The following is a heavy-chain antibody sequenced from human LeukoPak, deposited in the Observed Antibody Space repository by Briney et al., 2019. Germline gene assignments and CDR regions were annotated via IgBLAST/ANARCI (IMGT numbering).Heavy chain of an antibody. D-gene: IGHD3-10*01. CDR3: ARGFINYMDV. Sequence: SETLSLTCAVYGGSFSGYYWSWIRQPPGKGLEWIGYIYYSGSTYYNPSLKSRVTISVDTSKNQFSLKLSSVTAADTAVYYCARGFINYMDVWGKGTTVTVSS. V-gene: IGHV4-59*12. CDR1: GGSFSGYY. J-gene: IGHJ6*03. CDR2: IYYSGST.